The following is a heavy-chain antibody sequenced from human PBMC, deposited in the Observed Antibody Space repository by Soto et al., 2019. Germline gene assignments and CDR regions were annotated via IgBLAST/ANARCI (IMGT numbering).Heavy chain of an antibody. CDR1: GYTFTGYY. Sequence: ASVKVSCKASGYTFTGYYMHWVRQAPGQGLEWMGRINPNSGDTDYSQKFQGRVTMSRDTSISTAYMELGRLTSDDTALYYCAGVLGYCSGATCSSRGGGYYYGMDVWGQGTTVTASS. CDR2: INPNSGDT. D-gene: IGHD2-2*01. V-gene: IGHV1-2*06. CDR3: AGVLGYCSGATCSSRGGGYYYGMDV. J-gene: IGHJ6*02.